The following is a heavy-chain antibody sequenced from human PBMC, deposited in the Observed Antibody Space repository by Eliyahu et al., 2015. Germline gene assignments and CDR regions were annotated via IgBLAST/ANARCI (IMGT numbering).Heavy chain of an antibody. V-gene: IGHV1-69*04. CDR3: ARDQGTLWFGELLYGMDV. CDR2: IIPILGIA. CDR1: GGXFSSYX. Sequence: QVQLVQSGAEVKKPGSSVKVSCKASGGXFSSYXISWVRQAPGXGLEWMGRIIPILGIANYAQKFQGRVTITADKSTSTAYMELSSLRSEDTAVYYCARDQGTLWFGELLYGMDVWGQGTTVTVSS. D-gene: IGHD3-10*01. J-gene: IGHJ6*02.